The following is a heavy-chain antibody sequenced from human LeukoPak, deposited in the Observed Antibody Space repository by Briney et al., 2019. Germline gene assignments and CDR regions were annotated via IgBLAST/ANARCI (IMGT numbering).Heavy chain of an antibody. CDR2: IYYSGST. Sequence: PSETLSLTCTVSGGSISSYYWSWIRQPPGKGLEWIGYIYYSGSTNYNPSLKSRVTISVDTSKNQFSLKLSSVTAADTAVYYCARAWGGYSGYSPTMWGQGTLVTVSS. CDR3: ARAWGGYSGYSPTM. V-gene: IGHV4-59*01. CDR1: GGSISSYY. D-gene: IGHD5-12*01. J-gene: IGHJ4*02.